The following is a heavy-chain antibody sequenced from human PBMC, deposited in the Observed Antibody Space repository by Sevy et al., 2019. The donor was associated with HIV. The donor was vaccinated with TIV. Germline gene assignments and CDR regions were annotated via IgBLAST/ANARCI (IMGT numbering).Heavy chain of an antibody. CDR3: ARGKHLSDYYGSFDY. Sequence: GGSLRLSCAASGFTVSSNSMSWVRQAPGKGLEWVSVIYIGGTTYYADSVKGRFTISGDNSKNTLYLQMNSLRAEDTAVYYCARGKHLSDYYGSFDYWGQGTLVTVSS. CDR2: IYIGGTT. V-gene: IGHV3-53*01. CDR1: GFTVSSNS. J-gene: IGHJ4*02. D-gene: IGHD4-17*01.